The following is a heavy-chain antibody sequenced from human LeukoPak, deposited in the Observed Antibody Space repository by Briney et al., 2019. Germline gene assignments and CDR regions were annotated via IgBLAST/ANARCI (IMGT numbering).Heavy chain of an antibody. CDR3: SRALYYDRSTYCNDY. Sequence: GGSLRLSCAASGFTLSDYYMDWVRQAPGKGLEWLGRTRNKANSYTTEYTASVKGRVTISRDASKSSLYLQMNSLKAEDTAMYYCSRALYYDRSTYCNDYWGQGTLVTVSS. V-gene: IGHV3-72*01. CDR1: GFTLSDYY. D-gene: IGHD3-22*01. J-gene: IGHJ4*02. CDR2: TRNKANSYTT.